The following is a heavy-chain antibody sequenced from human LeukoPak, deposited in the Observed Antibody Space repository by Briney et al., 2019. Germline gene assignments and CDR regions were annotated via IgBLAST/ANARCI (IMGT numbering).Heavy chain of an antibody. D-gene: IGHD6-13*01. Sequence: GGSLRLSCAASGFTVSSNYMSWVRQAPGKGLEWVSVIYSGGSTYYADSVKGRFTISRENAKNSLYLQMNSLRAGDTAVYYCARAAYSSTWYSRYFDLWGRGTLVTVSS. V-gene: IGHV3-53*01. CDR2: IYSGGST. J-gene: IGHJ2*01. CDR3: ARAAYSSTWYSRYFDL. CDR1: GFTVSSNY.